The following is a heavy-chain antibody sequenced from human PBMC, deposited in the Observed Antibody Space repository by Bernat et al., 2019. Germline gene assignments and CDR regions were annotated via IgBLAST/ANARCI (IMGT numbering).Heavy chain of an antibody. D-gene: IGHD4-17*01. Sequence: EVQLLESGGGLVQPGGSLRLSCAASGFTFSSYAMSWVRQAPGKGLEWVSAISGSGDSTYYADSVKGRFTISRDNSKNTLYLQMNSLRAEDTAVYYCAKGQDGDYAHSHFQHWGQGTLVTVSS. CDR1: GFTFSSYA. CDR2: ISGSGDST. V-gene: IGHV3-23*01. CDR3: AKGQDGDYAHSHFQH. J-gene: IGHJ1*01.